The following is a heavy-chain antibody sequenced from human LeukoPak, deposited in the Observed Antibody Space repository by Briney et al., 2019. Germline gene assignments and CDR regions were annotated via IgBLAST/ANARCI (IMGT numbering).Heavy chain of an antibody. CDR2: IYYSGGI. J-gene: IGHJ4*02. Sequence: SETLSLTCTVSGGSISSDYWSWIRQPPGKGLEWIGYIYYSGGINYNPSLESRVTISVDRSKNQYSLKLNSVTPADTAVYYCASRKIAARKSPDYWGQGTLVTVSS. V-gene: IGHV4-59*01. D-gene: IGHD6-6*01. CDR3: ASRKIAARKSPDY. CDR1: GGSISSDY.